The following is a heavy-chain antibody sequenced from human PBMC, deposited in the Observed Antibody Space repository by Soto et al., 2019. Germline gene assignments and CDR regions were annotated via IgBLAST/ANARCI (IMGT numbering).Heavy chain of an antibody. CDR1: GYSFAGYW. Sequence: RGESLKISCKGSGYSFAGYWITLVRQKPGKGLEWMGRIDPSDSQTYYSPSFRGHVTISLTKSITTVFLQWSSLRASDTAMYYCARRLCQSDTGPNFKYYFDSWGQGTPVTVSS. J-gene: IGHJ4*02. CDR3: ARRLCQSDTGPNFKYYFDS. V-gene: IGHV5-10-1*01. CDR2: IDPSDSQT. D-gene: IGHD5-18*01.